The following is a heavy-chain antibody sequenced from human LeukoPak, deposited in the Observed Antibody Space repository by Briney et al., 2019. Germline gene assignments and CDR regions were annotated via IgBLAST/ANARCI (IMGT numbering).Heavy chain of an antibody. CDR2: ISSSSSYI. D-gene: IGHD2-8*01. Sequence: GGSLRLSCAASGFTFSSYSMNWVRQAPGKGLEWVSSISSSSSYIYYADSVKGRFTISRDNSKNTLYLQMNSLRAEDTAVYYCAKDRREQKQLGCFDYWGQGTLVTVSS. CDR1: GFTFSSYS. CDR3: AKDRREQKQLGCFDY. V-gene: IGHV3-21*04. J-gene: IGHJ4*02.